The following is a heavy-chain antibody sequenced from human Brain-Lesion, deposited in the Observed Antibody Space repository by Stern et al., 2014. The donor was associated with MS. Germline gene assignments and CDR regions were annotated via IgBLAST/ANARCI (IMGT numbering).Heavy chain of an antibody. D-gene: IGHD3-3*01. CDR3: ARDQRGITIFGVVTDYYYLGMDV. CDR1: GYIFTGYY. CDR2: INPKTGGT. V-gene: IGHV1-2*02. Sequence: QVQLEQSGAEVKKPGASVKVSCKTSGYIFTGYYIHWVGQAPGQGLEWMAWINPKTGGTKYAKKVQGRVTMSRDTHISTAYVELSSLRSDDTAVYYCARDQRGITIFGVVTDYYYLGMDVWGQGTTVTVSS. J-gene: IGHJ6*02.